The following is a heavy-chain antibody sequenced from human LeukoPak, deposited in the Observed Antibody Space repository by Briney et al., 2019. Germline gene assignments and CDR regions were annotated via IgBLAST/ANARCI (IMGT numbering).Heavy chain of an antibody. CDR3: ARDRLWIAAGLDY. D-gene: IGHD6-25*01. Sequence: GGSRRLSWAASGFTFSSYWMSWVRQAPGKGLEWVANIKQEGSEKYYVDSGKGRFTISRDNAKNSLYLQMNSLRAEDTAVYYCARDRLWIAAGLDYWGQGTLVTVSS. CDR1: GFTFSSYW. V-gene: IGHV3-7*01. CDR2: IKQEGSEK. J-gene: IGHJ4*02.